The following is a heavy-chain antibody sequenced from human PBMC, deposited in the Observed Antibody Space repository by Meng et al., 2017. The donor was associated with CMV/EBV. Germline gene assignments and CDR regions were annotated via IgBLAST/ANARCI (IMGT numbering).Heavy chain of an antibody. J-gene: IGHJ3*02. CDR2: IYHSGST. D-gene: IGHD5-18*01. V-gene: IGHV4-38-2*02. Sequence: SETLSLTCTVSGYSISSGYYWGWIRQPPGKGLEWIGSIYHSGSTYYNPPLKSRVTISVDTSKNQFSLKLSSVTAADADVYYCASYRGDSYGIHDAFDIWGQGTMVTVSS. CDR1: GYSISSGYY. CDR3: ASYRGDSYGIHDAFDI.